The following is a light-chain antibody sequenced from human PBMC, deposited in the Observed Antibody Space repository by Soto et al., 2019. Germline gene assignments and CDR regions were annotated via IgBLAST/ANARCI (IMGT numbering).Light chain of an antibody. J-gene: IGLJ1*01. Sequence: QSALTQPRSVSGSPGQSVTISCTGTSSDVGNYNYVSWYQQHPGKAPKLMIYDVGKRPSGVPDRFSGSKSGNTASLTISGLQAEDEADYYCSSYTSSSTLLYVFGTGTKLTVL. CDR1: SSDVGNYNY. CDR2: DVG. V-gene: IGLV2-11*01. CDR3: SSYTSSSTLLYV.